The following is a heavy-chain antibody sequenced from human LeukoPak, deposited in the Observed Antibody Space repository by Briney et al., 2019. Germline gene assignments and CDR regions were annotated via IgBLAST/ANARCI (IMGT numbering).Heavy chain of an antibody. CDR2: ISGSGGST. J-gene: IGHJ6*02. V-gene: IGHV3-23*01. D-gene: IGHD3-22*01. CDR3: ARVPHYYDDSGYYYHGNYYYGMDV. CDR1: GFTFSSYA. Sequence: GGSLRLSCAASGFTFSSYAMSWVRQAPGKGLEWVSAISGSGGSTYYADSVKGRFTISRDNSKNTLYLQMNSLRAEDTAVYYCARVPHYYDDSGYYYHGNYYYGMDVWGQGTTVTVSS.